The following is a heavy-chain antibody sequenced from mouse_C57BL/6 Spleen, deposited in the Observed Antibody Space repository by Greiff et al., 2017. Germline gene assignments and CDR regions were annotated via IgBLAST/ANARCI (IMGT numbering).Heavy chain of an antibody. CDR1: GYTFTDYN. J-gene: IGHJ4*01. D-gene: IGHD1-1*01. Sequence: VQLQQSGPELVKPGASVKIPCKASGYTFTDYNMDWVKQSPGKSLEWIGDINPNNGGTIYNQKFKGKATLTVDKSSSTAYMALRSLTSEDTAVSYRAREDYYSSSYDYAMDYWGQGPSVTVSS. V-gene: IGHV1-18*01. CDR3: AREDYYSSSYDYAMDY. CDR2: INPNNGGT.